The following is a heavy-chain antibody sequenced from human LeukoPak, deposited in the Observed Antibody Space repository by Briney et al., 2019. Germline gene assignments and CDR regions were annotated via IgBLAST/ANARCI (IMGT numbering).Heavy chain of an antibody. CDR3: AKDGDYYGSGSITNWFDP. D-gene: IGHD3-10*01. V-gene: IGHV3-30*18. Sequence: GGSLRLSCAASGFTFSSYGMHWVRQAPGKGLEWVAVISYDGSNKYYADSVKGRFTISRDNSKNTLYLQMNSLRTEDTAVYYCAKDGDYYGSGSITNWFDPWGQGTLVTVSS. CDR1: GFTFSSYG. CDR2: ISYDGSNK. J-gene: IGHJ5*02.